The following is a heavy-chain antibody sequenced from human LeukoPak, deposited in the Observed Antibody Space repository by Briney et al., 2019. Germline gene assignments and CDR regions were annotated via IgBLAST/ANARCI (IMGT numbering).Heavy chain of an antibody. J-gene: IGHJ4*02. Sequence: PGGSLRLSCAASGFTFTNAWMRWVRQAPGKGLEWVGRIKSKTDGGTTDYAAPVKGRFTISRDDSKNTLYLEMNSLKIEDTAVYYCTTGSSGGSCPYWGQGTLVTVSS. V-gene: IGHV3-15*01. CDR1: GFTFTNAW. CDR2: IKSKTDGGTT. D-gene: IGHD2-15*01. CDR3: TTGSSGGSCPY.